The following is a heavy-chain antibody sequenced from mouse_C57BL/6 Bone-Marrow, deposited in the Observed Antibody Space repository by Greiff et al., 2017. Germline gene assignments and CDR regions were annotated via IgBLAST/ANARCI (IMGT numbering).Heavy chain of an antibody. V-gene: IGHV1-15*01. CDR3: TILDY. Sequence: QVQLQQSGPELVRPGASVTLSCKASGYSFTDYKMHWVKQTTVHGLEWIGAIDPDTGGTAYNQKFKGKAILTADKSSSTAYMELRSLTSEDSAVYYCTILDYWGQGTTLTVSS. J-gene: IGHJ2*01. CDR1: GYSFTDYK. CDR2: IDPDTGGT.